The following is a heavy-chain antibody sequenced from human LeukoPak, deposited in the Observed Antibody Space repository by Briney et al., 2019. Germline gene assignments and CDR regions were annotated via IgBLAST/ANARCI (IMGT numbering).Heavy chain of an antibody. CDR2: INHSGST. V-gene: IGHV4-34*01. J-gene: IGHJ4*02. Sequence: KSSETLSLTCAVYGGSFSGYYWSWIRQPPGKGLEWIGEINHSGSTNYNPSLKSRVTISVDTSKNQFSLKLSSVTAADTAVYYCARGYYYDSSGYRGNPFDYWGQGTLVTVSS. D-gene: IGHD3-22*01. CDR3: ARGYYYDSSGYRGNPFDY. CDR1: GGSFSGYY.